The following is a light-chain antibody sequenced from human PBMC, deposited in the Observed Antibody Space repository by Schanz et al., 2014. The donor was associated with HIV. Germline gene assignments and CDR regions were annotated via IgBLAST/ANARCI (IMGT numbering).Light chain of an antibody. CDR2: GAS. V-gene: IGKV3-20*01. Sequence: IVLTQSPDTLSLSPGDRVTLSCRASQSVSRKEIVWYQQKPGQPPRLLIYGASTRATGIPDRFTGSGSGTDFTLTISRLEPEDFAVYYCQQSGDSGGTFGGGTKVDMK. J-gene: IGKJ4*01. CDR3: QQSGDSGGT. CDR1: QSVSRKE.